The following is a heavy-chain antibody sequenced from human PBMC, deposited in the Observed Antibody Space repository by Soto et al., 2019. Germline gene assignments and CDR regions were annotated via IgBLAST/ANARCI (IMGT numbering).Heavy chain of an antibody. CDR1: GASISGFY. CDR3: VRDGTKALRDWFDP. J-gene: IGHJ5*02. V-gene: IGHV4-4*07. Sequence: SETLSLTCTVSGASISGFYWSWIRKSAGKGLEWIGRIYATGTTDYNPSLKSRVMMSVDTSKKQFSLKLRSVTAADTAVYYCVRDGTKALRDWFDPWGQGMSVTVSS. D-gene: IGHD1-1*01. CDR2: IYATGTT.